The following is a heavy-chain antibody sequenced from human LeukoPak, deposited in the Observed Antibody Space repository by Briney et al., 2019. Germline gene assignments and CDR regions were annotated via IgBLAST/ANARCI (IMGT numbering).Heavy chain of an antibody. J-gene: IGHJ3*02. D-gene: IGHD3-22*01. Sequence: ASVKVSCKASGYTFTGYYMHWVRQAPGQGLEWMGRINPNSGGTNYAQKFQSRVTMTRDTSISTAYMELSRLRSDDTAVYYCARSILVIVVPPGAFDIWGQGTMVTVSS. V-gene: IGHV1-2*06. CDR2: INPNSGGT. CDR3: ARSILVIVVPPGAFDI. CDR1: GYTFTGYY.